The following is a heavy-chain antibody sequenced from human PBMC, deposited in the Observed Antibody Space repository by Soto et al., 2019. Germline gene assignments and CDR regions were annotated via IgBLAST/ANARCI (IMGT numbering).Heavy chain of an antibody. Sequence: ASVKVSCKASGYTCTSHSMHWVRQAPGQRLEWMGWVNADNGNTKYSQKFQGRVTITRDTSASTAYMELSSLTSEDTAVYYCARDSADSYYYYMDVWGKGTTVTVSS. V-gene: IGHV1-3*01. D-gene: IGHD3-10*01. CDR1: GYTCTSHS. J-gene: IGHJ6*03. CDR3: ARDSADSYYYYMDV. CDR2: VNADNGNT.